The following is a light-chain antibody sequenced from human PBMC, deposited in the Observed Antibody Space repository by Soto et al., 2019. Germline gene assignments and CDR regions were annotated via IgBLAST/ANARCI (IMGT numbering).Light chain of an antibody. Sequence: EIVMTQSPATLSVSPGERATLSCRASQSVSSNLAWYQQKPGQAPRLLIYGASTSATGIPARFSGSGSGTEFTLTISTLQSEDLAVYDCQQYYNWPPWTFGQGTKVEIK. CDR2: GAS. J-gene: IGKJ1*01. CDR1: QSVSSN. V-gene: IGKV3-15*01. CDR3: QQYYNWPPWT.